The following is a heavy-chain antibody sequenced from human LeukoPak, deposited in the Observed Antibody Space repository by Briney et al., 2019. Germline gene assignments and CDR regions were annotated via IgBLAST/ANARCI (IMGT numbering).Heavy chain of an antibody. Sequence: ASVKVSCNASGYTFTSYDINWVRQATGQGLEWMGWMNPNSGNTGYAQKFQGRVTITRNTSISTAYMELSSLRSEDTAVYYCARGGGYSSSWYQDYWGQGTLVTVSS. V-gene: IGHV1-8*03. CDR3: ARGGGYSSSWYQDY. D-gene: IGHD6-13*01. CDR1: GYTFTSYD. CDR2: MNPNSGNT. J-gene: IGHJ4*02.